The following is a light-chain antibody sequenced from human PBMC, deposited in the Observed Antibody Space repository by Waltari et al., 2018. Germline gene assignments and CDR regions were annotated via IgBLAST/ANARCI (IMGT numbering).Light chain of an antibody. CDR3: CSYAGSFTLV. CDR1: SSDVGGYDY. Sequence: QSALTQPRPVSGSPGQSVTISCTGTSSDVGGYDYVSWYQQHPGKAPKLIIYNVNKRPSGVPDRFSGSKSDNTASLTISGLQAEDEADYYCCSYAGSFTLVFGGGTKLTVL. J-gene: IGLJ2*01. CDR2: NVN. V-gene: IGLV2-11*01.